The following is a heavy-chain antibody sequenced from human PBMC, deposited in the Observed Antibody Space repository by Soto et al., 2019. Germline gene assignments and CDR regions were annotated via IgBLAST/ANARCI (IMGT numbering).Heavy chain of an antibody. CDR3: AKDGAYSYGTYDY. D-gene: IGHD5-18*01. CDR1: GFTFGSYS. Sequence: GGSLRLSCAASGFTFGSYSMNWVRQAPGRGLEWVSYISSSSSTIYYADSVEGRFTISRDNAKNSLDLQMNSLRAEDTAVYYFAKDGAYSYGTYDYWGQGTLVTVSS. V-gene: IGHV3-48*01. J-gene: IGHJ4*02. CDR2: ISSSSSTI.